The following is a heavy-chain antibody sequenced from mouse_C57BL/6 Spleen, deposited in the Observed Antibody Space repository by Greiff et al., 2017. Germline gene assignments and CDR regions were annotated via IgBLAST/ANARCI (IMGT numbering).Heavy chain of an antibody. CDR3: ARGDPKNYAMDY. CDR1: GYAFSSYW. CDR2: IYPGDGDT. J-gene: IGHJ4*01. Sequence: VQLQQSGAELVKPGASVKISCKASGYAFSSYWMNWVKQRPGKGLEWIGQIYPGDGDTNYNGKFKGKATLTADKSSSTAYLQLSSLTSEDSAVYFCARGDPKNYAMDYWGQGTSVTVSS. V-gene: IGHV1-80*01.